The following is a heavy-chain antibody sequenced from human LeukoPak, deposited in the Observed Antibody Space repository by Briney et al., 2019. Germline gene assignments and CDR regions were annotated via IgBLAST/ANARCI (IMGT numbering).Heavy chain of an antibody. Sequence: GGSLRLSCAASGFTFNSYAMSWVRQAPGKGLEWVSAISARGGTTYYADSVKGRFTISRDNAKNSLYLQMNSLRAKDTAVYYCARDPLPYSSSWYMTENWFDPWGQGTLVTVSS. CDR2: ISARGGTT. J-gene: IGHJ5*02. CDR1: GFTFNSYA. CDR3: ARDPLPYSSSWYMTENWFDP. D-gene: IGHD6-13*01. V-gene: IGHV3-23*01.